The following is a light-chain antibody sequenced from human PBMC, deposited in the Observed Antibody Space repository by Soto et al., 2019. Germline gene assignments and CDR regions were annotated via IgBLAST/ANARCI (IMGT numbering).Light chain of an antibody. J-gene: IGKJ1*01. CDR2: QVS. CDR3: VQGRHWPPT. V-gene: IGKV2-30*01. CDR1: QSLVYSDGNTY. Sequence: DVVMTQSPLSLPVTLGPPASISCRSSQSLVYSDGNTYLNWFQQRPGQSPRRLLYQVSKRDSGVPDRFSGSGSGTDFTLKISRVEADDVGIYFCVQGRHWPPTFGQGTKVEIK.